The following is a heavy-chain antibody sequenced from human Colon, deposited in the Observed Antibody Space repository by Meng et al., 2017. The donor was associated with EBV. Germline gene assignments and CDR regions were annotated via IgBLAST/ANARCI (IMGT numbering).Heavy chain of an antibody. CDR1: GFTFSSSA. D-gene: IGHD2-15*01. V-gene: IGHV3-23*04. CDR3: ATALY. CDR2: ISGSGLST. Sequence: EVEVVESGGGLVQPGGSLRLSCAASGFTFSSSALSWVRQAPGRGLEWVSTISGSGLSTYYADSVKGRFTISRDNSKNTLYLQMNSLRAEDTALYYCATALYWGQGTLVTVSS. J-gene: IGHJ4*02.